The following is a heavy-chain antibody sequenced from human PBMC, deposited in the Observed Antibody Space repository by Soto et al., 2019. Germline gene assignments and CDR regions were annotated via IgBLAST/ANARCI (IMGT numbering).Heavy chain of an antibody. CDR2: INPNSGGT. Sequence: ASVKVSCKASGYTFTGYYMHWVRQAPGQGLEWMGWINPNSGGTNYAQKFQGWVTMTRDTSISTAYMELSRLRSDDTAVYYCARAGDLGDIVVVPAVLYAFDMWGEGIMVTV. V-gene: IGHV1-2*04. CDR1: GYTFTGYY. J-gene: IGHJ3*02. CDR3: ARAGDLGDIVVVPAVLYAFDM. D-gene: IGHD2-2*01.